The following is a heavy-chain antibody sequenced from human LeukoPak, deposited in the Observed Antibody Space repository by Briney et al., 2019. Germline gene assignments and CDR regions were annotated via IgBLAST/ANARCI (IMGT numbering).Heavy chain of an antibody. D-gene: IGHD2/OR15-2a*01. CDR2: LDRDGTTT. CDR3: VRDTENIGYDAFEF. Sequence: GGSLRLSCVASGFTFSTYWMHWVRQAPGEGLEWVSRLDRDGTTTSYADSVYGRFTISRDNAKSTLYLQMRSPRAEDTAVYYCVRDTENIGYDAFEFWGHGTLVTVSS. V-gene: IGHV3-74*01. CDR1: GFTFSTYW. J-gene: IGHJ5*01.